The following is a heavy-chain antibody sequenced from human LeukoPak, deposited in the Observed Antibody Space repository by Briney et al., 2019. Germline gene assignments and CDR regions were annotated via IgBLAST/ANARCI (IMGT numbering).Heavy chain of an antibody. CDR1: GYTFTSYA. Sequence: ASVKVSCKASGYTFTSYAMHWVRRAPGQRLEWMGWINAGNGNTKYSQKFQGRVTITRDTSASTAYMELSSLRSEDTAVYYCARERGGPSSGSRGYFDLWGRGTLVTVSS. V-gene: IGHV1-3*01. CDR3: ARERGGPSSGSRGYFDL. D-gene: IGHD3-10*01. CDR2: INAGNGNT. J-gene: IGHJ2*01.